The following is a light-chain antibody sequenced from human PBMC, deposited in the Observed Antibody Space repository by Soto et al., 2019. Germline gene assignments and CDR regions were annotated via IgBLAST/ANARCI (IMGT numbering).Light chain of an antibody. Sequence: IVLTQSPDTLSLSPGERATLSCRASQSVSSSYLAWYQQRPGQAPRLLIYGASSRATGIPARFSGSGSGTEFTLTISSLQSDDSAIYYCQTYNKWPQTFGEGTKVDI. V-gene: IGKV3-15*01. CDR3: QTYNKWPQT. J-gene: IGKJ4*01. CDR1: QSVSSSY. CDR2: GAS.